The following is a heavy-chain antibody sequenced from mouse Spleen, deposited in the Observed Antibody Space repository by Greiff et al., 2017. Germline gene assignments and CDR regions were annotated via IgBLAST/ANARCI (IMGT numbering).Heavy chain of an antibody. CDR3: AIDGQYYGSSYGY. V-gene: IGHV1-74*01. Sequence: QVHVKQPGAELVKPGASVKVSCKASGYTFTSYWMHWVKQRPGQGLEWIGRIHPSDSDTNYNQKFKGKATLTVDKSSSTAYMQLSSLTSEDSAVYYCAIDGQYYGSSYGYWGQGTTLTVSS. J-gene: IGHJ2*01. CDR1: GYTFTSYW. D-gene: IGHD1-1*01. CDR2: IHPSDSDT.